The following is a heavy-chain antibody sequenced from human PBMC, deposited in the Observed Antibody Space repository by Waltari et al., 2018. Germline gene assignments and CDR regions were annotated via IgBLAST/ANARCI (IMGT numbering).Heavy chain of an antibody. D-gene: IGHD6-13*01. J-gene: IGHJ3*02. CDR2: ISSSSSYI. Sequence: EVQLVESGGGLVKPGGSLRLSCAASGFTFSSYSMNWVRQAPGKGLEWVSSISSSSSYIYYADSVKVRFTISRDNAKNSLYLQMNSLRAEDTAVYYCARVMYSSSFFAFDIWGQGTMVTVSS. CDR1: GFTFSSYS. CDR3: ARVMYSSSFFAFDI. V-gene: IGHV3-21*01.